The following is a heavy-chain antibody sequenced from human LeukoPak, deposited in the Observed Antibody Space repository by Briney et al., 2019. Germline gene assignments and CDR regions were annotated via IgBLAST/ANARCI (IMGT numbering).Heavy chain of an antibody. V-gene: IGHV4-4*07. J-gene: IGHJ4*01. CDR2: IHASGTT. Sequence: PSETLSLTCTVWGGSISIYYWSWIRRPAGKGLEWIGRIHASGTTSYNSPRKSRVTMSTDTSKNQISLKLDSLTAADTALYYCARNDYSNYGFFDYWGHGTLVTVSS. D-gene: IGHD4-11*01. CDR3: ARNDYSNYGFFDY. CDR1: GGSISIYY.